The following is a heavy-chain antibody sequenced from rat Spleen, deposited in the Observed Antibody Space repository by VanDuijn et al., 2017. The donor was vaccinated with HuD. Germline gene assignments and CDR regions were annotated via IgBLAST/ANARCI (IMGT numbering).Heavy chain of an antibody. CDR1: GFSLTDYS. D-gene: IGHD5-1*01. CDR3: TRAPGKVYVMDA. CDR2: MRYDGDT. V-gene: IGHV2S30*01. J-gene: IGHJ4*01. Sequence: QVQLKESGPGLVQRTQTLSVTCTVSGFSLTDYSVHWVRQPPGKGLEWVGRMRYDGDTYYNSALKTLLSISRDTSKSQVFLKKNSLQTEDTAIYYWTRAPGKVYVMDAWGQGTAVTVSS.